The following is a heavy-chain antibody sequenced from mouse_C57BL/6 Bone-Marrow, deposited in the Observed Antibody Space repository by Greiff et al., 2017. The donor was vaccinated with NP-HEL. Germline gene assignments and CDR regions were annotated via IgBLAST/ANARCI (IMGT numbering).Heavy chain of an antibody. J-gene: IGHJ3*01. CDR3: ARDYYGSSYEGFAY. CDR1: GFTFSDYG. V-gene: IGHV5-17*01. CDR2: ISSGSSTI. Sequence: DVHLVESGGGLVKPGGSLKLSCAASGFTFSDYGMHWVRQAPEKGLEWVAYISSGSSTIYYADTVKGRFTISRDNAKNTLFLQMTSLRSEDTAMYYCARDYYGSSYEGFAYWGQGTLVTVSA. D-gene: IGHD1-1*01.